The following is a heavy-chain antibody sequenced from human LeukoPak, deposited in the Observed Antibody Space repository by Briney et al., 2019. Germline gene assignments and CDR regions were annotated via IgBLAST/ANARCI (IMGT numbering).Heavy chain of an antibody. V-gene: IGHV1-2*02. CDR2: IYPYSGDT. CDR1: GYTFTGYY. D-gene: IGHD6-6*01. J-gene: IGHJ3*02. Sequence: GASVKVSCKASGYTFTGYYIHWVRQAPGQGLEWMGWIYPYSGDTNYAQNFQGRVTMTRDTSISTAYMELSSLKSEDTAVYYCARDRNSGSSLDIWGQGTMLTVSS. CDR3: ARDRNSGSSLDI.